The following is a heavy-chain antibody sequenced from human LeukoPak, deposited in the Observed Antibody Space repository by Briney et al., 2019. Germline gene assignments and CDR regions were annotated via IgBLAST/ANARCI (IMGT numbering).Heavy chain of an antibody. D-gene: IGHD5-18*01. J-gene: IGHJ3*01. V-gene: IGHV3-15*01. CDR2: IRSTARGGTT. CDR1: GFTVSDAW. Sequence: GGPLRLSCVASGFTVSDAWMTWVRQAPGRGLEWVGRIRSTARGGTTDYAASVKGNFTISRDDSKNTVYLQMDSLTTEDTAVYYCSTEGYSYGYHALNAWGQGSVVTVSS. CDR3: STEGYSYGYHALNA.